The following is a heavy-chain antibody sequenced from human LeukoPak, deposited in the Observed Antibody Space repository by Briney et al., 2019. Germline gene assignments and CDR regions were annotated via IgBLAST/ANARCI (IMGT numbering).Heavy chain of an antibody. V-gene: IGHV3-23*01. Sequence: GGSLRLSCAGSGFSFSNYAIIWVRQAPGKGLEWVSAITGSGGNRFYAGSVKGRFTISRDNSRNTLYLQMDSLRGDDTAVYYCAKDPNGDYIGAFDFQRWGQGTQVTVSS. J-gene: IGHJ1*01. CDR3: AKDPNGDYIGAFDFQR. CDR2: ITGSGGNR. CDR1: GFSFSNYA. D-gene: IGHD4-17*01.